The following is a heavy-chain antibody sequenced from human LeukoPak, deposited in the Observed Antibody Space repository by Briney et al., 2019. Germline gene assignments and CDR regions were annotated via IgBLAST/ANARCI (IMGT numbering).Heavy chain of an antibody. D-gene: IGHD3-3*02. J-gene: IGHJ3*02. CDR1: GFTDSSNY. V-gene: IGHV3-53*01. CDR3: ARGLASDAFDI. Sequence: GGSLRLSCAASGFTDSSNYMSWVRQAPGKGLEWVSVIYSGGSTYYADSVKGRFTISRDNSKNTLYLQMNSLRAEDTAVYYCARGLASDAFDIWGQGTMVTVSS. CDR2: IYSGGST.